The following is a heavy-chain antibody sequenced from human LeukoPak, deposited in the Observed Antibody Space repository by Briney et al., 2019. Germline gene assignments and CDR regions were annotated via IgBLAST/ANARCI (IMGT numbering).Heavy chain of an antibody. CDR2: IKQDGSEK. D-gene: IGHD3-9*01. J-gene: IGHJ4*02. Sequence: PGGSLRLSCAASGFTFSSYWMSWVRQAPGKGLEWVANIKQDGSEKYYVDSVKGRFTISRDNAKNSLYLQMNSLRAEDTAVYYCARSPDWPRQHNYFDYWGQGTLVTVSS. CDR1: GFTFSSYW. CDR3: ARSPDWPRQHNYFDY. V-gene: IGHV3-7*01.